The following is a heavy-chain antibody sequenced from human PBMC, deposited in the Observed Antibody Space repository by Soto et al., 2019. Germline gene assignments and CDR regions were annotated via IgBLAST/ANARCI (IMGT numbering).Heavy chain of an antibody. D-gene: IGHD2-2*01. J-gene: IGHJ4*02. Sequence: PGGSLRLSCAASGFTFSSYAMSWVRQAPGKGLEWVSTITGSASETYYADSVKGRFTISRDNSKNRLYLQMNSLRAEDTALYFCAKDPDIVLVPVATTFDYWGRGTLVTVSS. CDR2: ITGSASET. CDR1: GFTFSSYA. V-gene: IGHV3-23*01. CDR3: AKDPDIVLVPVATTFDY.